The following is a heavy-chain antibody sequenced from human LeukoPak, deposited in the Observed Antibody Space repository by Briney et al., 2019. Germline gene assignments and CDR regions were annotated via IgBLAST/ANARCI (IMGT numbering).Heavy chain of an antibody. V-gene: IGHV4-31*03. CDR1: GGSISSGDYY. Sequence: PSETLSLTCTVSGGSISSGDYYWSWIRQHPGKGLEWIGYIYYSGSTYYNPSLKSRVTISIDTSKNQFSLKLSSVTAADTAVYYCARDLVRGVSPYYYGMDVWGQGTTVTVSS. J-gene: IGHJ6*02. CDR2: IYYSGST. D-gene: IGHD3-10*01. CDR3: ARDLVRGVSPYYYGMDV.